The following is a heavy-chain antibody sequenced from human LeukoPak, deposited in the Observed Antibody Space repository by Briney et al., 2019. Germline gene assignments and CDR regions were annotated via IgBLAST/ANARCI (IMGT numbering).Heavy chain of an antibody. CDR2: MNPNSGNT. CDR1: GYTFTSYD. J-gene: IGHJ4*02. D-gene: IGHD3-10*01. CDR3: ARSGNISMIRGVITTPAIIGY. V-gene: IGHV1-8*03. Sequence: ASVKVSCKASGYTFTSYDINWVRQATGQGLEWMGWMNPNSGNTGYAQNFQGRVTITRNTSISTAYMELSSRRSEDTAVYYCARSGNISMIRGVITTPAIIGYWGQGTLVTVSS.